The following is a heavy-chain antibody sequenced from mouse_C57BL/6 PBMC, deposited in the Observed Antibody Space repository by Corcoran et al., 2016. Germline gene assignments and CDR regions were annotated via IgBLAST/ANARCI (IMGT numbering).Heavy chain of an antibody. CDR2: INTYSGVP. Sequence: QIQLVQSGPELKKPGETVKISCKASGYTFTTYGMSWVKQAPGKGLKWMGWINTYSGVPTYADDFKGRFAFSLATSASTAYLQINNLKNEDTALYFCARDYGDVWGTGTTVTVSS. CDR3: ARDYGDV. V-gene: IGHV9-3*01. D-gene: IGHD1-1*01. J-gene: IGHJ1*03. CDR1: GYTFTTYG.